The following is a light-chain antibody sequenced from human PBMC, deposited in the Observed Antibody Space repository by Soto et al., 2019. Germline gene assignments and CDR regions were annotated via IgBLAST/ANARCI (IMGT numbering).Light chain of an antibody. V-gene: IGKV1-5*01. CDR1: QSISTW. Sequence: DIQMTQSPSTLSASVGDRVTITCRARQSISTWLAWYQQKAGKAPKLLIYDASILESGVPSRFSGSGSGTEFTLTISSLQPDDFATYYCQHYNSYPGTFGKGTKVEI. CDR2: DAS. CDR3: QHYNSYPGT. J-gene: IGKJ1*01.